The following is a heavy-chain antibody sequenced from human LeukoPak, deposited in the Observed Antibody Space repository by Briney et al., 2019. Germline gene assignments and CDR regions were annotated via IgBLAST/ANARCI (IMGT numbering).Heavy chain of an antibody. D-gene: IGHD2-15*01. CDR3: ARGPNCSGGSCYGRGFDY. Sequence: SETLSLTCTVSGGSISSSNYYWGWIRQPPGKGLEWIGSIYNSGGTYYNPSLKSRVTISVDTSKNQFSLKLRSVTAADTAVYYCARGPNCSGGSCYGRGFDYWGQGTLVTVSS. CDR2: IYNSGGT. V-gene: IGHV4-39*01. CDR1: GGSISSSNYY. J-gene: IGHJ4*02.